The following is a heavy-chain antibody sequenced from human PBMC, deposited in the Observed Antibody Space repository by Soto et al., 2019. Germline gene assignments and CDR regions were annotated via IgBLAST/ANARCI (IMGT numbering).Heavy chain of an antibody. CDR2: IGTAGDT. CDR1: GFTFSSYD. D-gene: IGHD3-22*01. Sequence: SLRLSCAASGFTFSSYDMHWVRQATGKGLEWVSAIGTAGDTYYPGSVKGRFTISRENAKNSLYLQMNSLRAEDTAVYYCARAAGYYDSSGYFEENFDYWGQGTLVTVSS. J-gene: IGHJ4*02. V-gene: IGHV3-13*01. CDR3: ARAAGYYDSSGYFEENFDY.